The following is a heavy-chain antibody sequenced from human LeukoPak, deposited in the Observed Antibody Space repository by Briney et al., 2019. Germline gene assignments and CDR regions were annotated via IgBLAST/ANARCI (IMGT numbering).Heavy chain of an antibody. Sequence: PSETLSLTCTVSGGSISSYYWSWIRQPPGKGLEWIGYIYYSGSTNYNPSLKSRVTISVDTSKNQFSLNLSSVTAADTAVNYCARMGATTGLAWFDPWGQGTLVTVSS. V-gene: IGHV4-59*01. CDR3: ARMGATTGLAWFDP. CDR1: GGSISSYY. D-gene: IGHD1-26*01. J-gene: IGHJ5*02. CDR2: IYYSGST.